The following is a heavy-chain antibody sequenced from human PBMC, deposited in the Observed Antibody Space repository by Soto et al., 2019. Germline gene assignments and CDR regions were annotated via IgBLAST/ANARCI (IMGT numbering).Heavy chain of an antibody. CDR1: GFTFDDYA. Sequence: DVQLVESGGGLVQPGRSLRLSCAASGFTFDDYAMHWVRQAPGKGLEWVSGITWNSDTIAYADSVKGRFTISRDNAKNSLYLQMNSLRHEDTALYYCAMSLGATQSWGQGTLVTVSS. D-gene: IGHD1-26*01. CDR2: ITWNSDTI. J-gene: IGHJ5*02. V-gene: IGHV3-9*01. CDR3: AMSLGATQS.